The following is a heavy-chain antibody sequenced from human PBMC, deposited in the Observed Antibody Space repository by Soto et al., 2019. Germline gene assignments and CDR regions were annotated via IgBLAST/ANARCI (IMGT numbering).Heavy chain of an antibody. CDR1: GGSISSSNW. Sequence: QVQLQESGPGLVKPSGTLSLTCAVSGGSISSSNWWSWVRQPPGKGLEWIGEIYHSGSTNYNPSLTSRVTISVDKSKNQFSLQLSSVTAADTAVYYCARVSGSYYSGMDVWGQGTTVTVSS. D-gene: IGHD1-26*01. V-gene: IGHV4-4*02. CDR3: ARVSGSYYSGMDV. J-gene: IGHJ6*02. CDR2: IYHSGST.